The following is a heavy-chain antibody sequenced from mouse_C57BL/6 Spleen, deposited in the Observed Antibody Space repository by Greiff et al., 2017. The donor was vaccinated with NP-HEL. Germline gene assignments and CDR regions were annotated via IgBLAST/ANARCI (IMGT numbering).Heavy chain of an antibody. Sequence: QVQLQQSGPELVKPGASVKISCKASGYAFSSSWMNWVKQRPGKGLEWIGRIYPGDGDTNYNGKFKGKATLTADKSSSTAYMQLSSLTSEDSAVYVGESGGDSSGYGNAMDYWGQGTSVTVSS. J-gene: IGHJ4*01. CDR2: IYPGDGDT. D-gene: IGHD3-2*02. CDR1: GYAFSSSW. V-gene: IGHV1-82*01. CDR3: ESGGDSSGYGNAMDY.